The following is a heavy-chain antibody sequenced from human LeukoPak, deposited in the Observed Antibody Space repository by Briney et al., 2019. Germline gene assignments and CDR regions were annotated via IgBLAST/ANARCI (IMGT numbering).Heavy chain of an antibody. D-gene: IGHD2-15*01. V-gene: IGHV1-46*01. CDR3: ATDRGQYCSGGSCYYTDY. Sequence: ASVKVSCKASGYTITNNYMHWVRQAPGQGLEWMGVINPSGTGTSYAQKFQGRITMSRDTSTSTVYMELSSMRSEDTAVYYCATDRGQYCSGGSCYYTDYWGQGTLVTVSS. CDR2: INPSGTGT. J-gene: IGHJ4*02. CDR1: GYTITNNY.